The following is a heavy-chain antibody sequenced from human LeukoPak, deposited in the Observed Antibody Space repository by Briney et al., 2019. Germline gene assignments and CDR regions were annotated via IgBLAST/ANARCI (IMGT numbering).Heavy chain of an antibody. CDR3: ARDKGYSYGNYYYGMDV. D-gene: IGHD5-18*01. CDR1: GFTFSSYG. Sequence: GRSLRLSCAASGFTFSSYGMHWVRQAPGKGLEWVAVIWYDGSNKYYADSVKGRFTISRDNSKNTLYLQMNSLRAEDTAVYYCARDKGYSYGNYYYGMDVWGQGITVTVSS. J-gene: IGHJ6*02. V-gene: IGHV3-33*01. CDR2: IWYDGSNK.